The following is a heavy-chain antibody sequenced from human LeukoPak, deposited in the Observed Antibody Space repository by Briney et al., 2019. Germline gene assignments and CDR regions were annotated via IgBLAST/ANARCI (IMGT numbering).Heavy chain of an antibody. V-gene: IGHV1-69*04. J-gene: IGHJ4*02. Sequence: SVKVSCKASGGTFSSYAISGVRQAPGQGLEWMGRIIPIFGIANYAQKFQGRVTITADKSTSTDYMELSSLRSEDTAVYYCAREIAVAGLGPFDYWGQGTLVTVSS. CDR3: AREIAVAGLGPFDY. CDR2: IIPIFGIA. CDR1: GGTFSSYA. D-gene: IGHD6-19*01.